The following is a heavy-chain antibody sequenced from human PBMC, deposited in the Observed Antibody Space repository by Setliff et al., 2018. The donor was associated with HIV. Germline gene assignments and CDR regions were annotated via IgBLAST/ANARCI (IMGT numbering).Heavy chain of an antibody. CDR3: ARGGRKDLTDY. Sequence: SETLSLTCTVSGGPISSAGGYFYSWIRQHPGKGLEWIGYIYYSGSTYYNPSLKSRFTISMDTSKNQFPLKVTSVSAADTAVYYCARGGRKDLTDYWGQGALVTVSS. D-gene: IGHD3-16*01. CDR2: IYYSGST. CDR1: GGPISSAGGYF. V-gene: IGHV4-31*03. J-gene: IGHJ4*02.